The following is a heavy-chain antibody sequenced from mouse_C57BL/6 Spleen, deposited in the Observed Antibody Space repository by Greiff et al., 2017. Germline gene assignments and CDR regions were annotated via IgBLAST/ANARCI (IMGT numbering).Heavy chain of an antibody. D-gene: IGHD1-1*01. CDR3: ARSGDYGSSLDY. CDR1: GYTFTSYW. Sequence: QVQLQQPGAELVMPGASVKLSCKASGYTFTSYWMHWVKQRPGQGLEWIGEIDPSDSYTNYNQKFKGKSTLTVDKSSSTAYMQLSSLTSEDSAVYYCARSGDYGSSLDYWGKGTTLTVSS. CDR2: IDPSDSYT. V-gene: IGHV1-69*01. J-gene: IGHJ2*01.